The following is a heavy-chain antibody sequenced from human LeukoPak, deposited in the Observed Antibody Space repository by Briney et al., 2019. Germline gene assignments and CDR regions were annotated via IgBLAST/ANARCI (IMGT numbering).Heavy chain of an antibody. Sequence: GASVKVSCKASGYTFTSYAMNWVRQAPGQGLEWMGWINTNTGNPTYAQGFTGRFVFSLDTSVSTAYLQISSLKAEDTAVYYCARFLPTQWLVRAPDFDYWGQGTLVTVSS. D-gene: IGHD6-19*01. J-gene: IGHJ4*02. CDR3: ARFLPTQWLVRAPDFDY. CDR1: GYTFTSYA. V-gene: IGHV7-4-1*02. CDR2: INTNTGNP.